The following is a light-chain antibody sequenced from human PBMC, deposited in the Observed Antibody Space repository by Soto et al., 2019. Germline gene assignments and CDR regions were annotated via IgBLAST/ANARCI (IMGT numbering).Light chain of an antibody. V-gene: IGKV2-28*01. J-gene: IGKJ4*01. CDR1: QSLQHSNRYNY. CDR2: LGS. CDR3: MQALQTPIT. Sequence: DIVMTQSPLSLPVTPGEAASISCRSSQSLQHSNRYNYLDWYLQKPGQSPQLLIYLGSNRASGVPDRFSGSGSGTDFTLKISRVEAEDVGVYYCMQALQTPITFGGGTKVDIK.